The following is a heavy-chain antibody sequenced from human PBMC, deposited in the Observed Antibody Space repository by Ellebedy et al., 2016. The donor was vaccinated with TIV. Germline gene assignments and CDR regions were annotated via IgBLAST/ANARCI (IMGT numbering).Heavy chain of an antibody. CDR2: IDPSDSYT. J-gene: IGHJ4*02. Sequence: GESLKISCEASGYSFTSSWIGWVRQMPGTGLEWMGRIDPSDSYTNYRPSFQGRVTISADKSITTAYLQWSSLTASDTAMYYCARLAGNSLWGQGTLVTVSS. D-gene: IGHD6-6*01. V-gene: IGHV5-10-1*01. CDR1: GYSFTSSW. CDR3: ARLAGNSL.